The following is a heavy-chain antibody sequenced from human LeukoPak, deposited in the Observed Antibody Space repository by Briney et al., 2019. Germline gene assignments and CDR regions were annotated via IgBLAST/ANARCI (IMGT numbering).Heavy chain of an antibody. D-gene: IGHD4-11*01. CDR2: IWYDGSNK. Sequence: GGSLRLSCAASGFTFSSYGMHWVRQAPGKGLEWVAVIWYDGSNKYYADSVKGRFTISRDSSKNTLYLQMNTLRAEDTAVYYCARGGDYSNPNFDYWGQGTLVTVSS. CDR3: ARGGDYSNPNFDY. V-gene: IGHV3-33*01. J-gene: IGHJ4*02. CDR1: GFTFSSYG.